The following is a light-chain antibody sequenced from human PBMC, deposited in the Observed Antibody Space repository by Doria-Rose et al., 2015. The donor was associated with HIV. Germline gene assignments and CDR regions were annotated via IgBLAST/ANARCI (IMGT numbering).Light chain of an antibody. Sequence: TKSPGTLSLSPGERATLSCRASQSLSSTYLDWYQQKPGQAPSLLIYDGSTRATGIPDRFSASGSGTDFTLTINRLEPEDFALYYCHQYGTSWTFGQGTKVEI. J-gene: IGKJ1*01. CDR3: HQYGTSWT. CDR2: DGS. CDR1: QSLSSTY. V-gene: IGKV3-20*01.